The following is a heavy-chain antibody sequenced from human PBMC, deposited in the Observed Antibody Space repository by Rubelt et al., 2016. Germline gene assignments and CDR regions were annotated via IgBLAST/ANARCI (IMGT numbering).Heavy chain of an antibody. V-gene: IGHV4-34*01. J-gene: IGHJ4*02. CDR2: INHSGST. CDR1: GGSFSGYY. CDR3: AREAQQLVGPLWDY. D-gene: IGHD6-13*01. Sequence: QVQLQQWGAGLLKPSETLSLTCAVYGGSFSGYYWSWIRQPPGKGLEWIGEINHSGSTNYNPSPKGGVTISVATSKNQFALKLSSVTAADTAVYYCAREAQQLVGPLWDYWGQGTLVTVSS.